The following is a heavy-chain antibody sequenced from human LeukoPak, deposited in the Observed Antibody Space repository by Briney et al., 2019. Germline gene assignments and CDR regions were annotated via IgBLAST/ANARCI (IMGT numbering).Heavy chain of an antibody. CDR3: ARAYSSSSGRDAFDS. Sequence: PGGSLRLSCAASGFTFNSYNMNWVRQAPGKGLEWVSYISSSSSTIYYADSVKGRFTISRDSAKTSLFLQMNSLRDEDMAVYYCARAYSSSSGRDAFDSWGLGTLVTVSS. CDR2: ISSSSSTI. J-gene: IGHJ3*02. V-gene: IGHV3-48*02. D-gene: IGHD6-6*01. CDR1: GFTFNSYN.